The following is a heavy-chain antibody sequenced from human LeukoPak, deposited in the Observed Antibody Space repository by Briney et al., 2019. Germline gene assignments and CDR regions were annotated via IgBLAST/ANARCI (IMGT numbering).Heavy chain of an antibody. V-gene: IGHV3-7*01. D-gene: IGHD3/OR15-3a*01. Sequence: GGSLRLSCAASGFTFSSYAMHWVRQAPGKGLEWVANMNLDGSEKYYVDSVKGRFIISRDNAKNSLFLQMNSLIAEDTAVYYCARDDGFSCYSYWGQGTLVTVSS. CDR1: GFTFSSYA. CDR2: MNLDGSEK. CDR3: ARDDGFSCYSY. J-gene: IGHJ4*02.